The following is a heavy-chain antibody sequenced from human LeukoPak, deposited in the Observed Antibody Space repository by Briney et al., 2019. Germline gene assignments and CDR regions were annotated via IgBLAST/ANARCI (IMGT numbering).Heavy chain of an antibody. Sequence: PGGSLRLSCAASGFTFSSYGMHWVRQAPGKGLEWVAFIRYDGSNKYYADSVKGRFTISRDNSKNTLYLQMNSLRAEDTAVYYRAKNYGNWFDPWGQGTLVTVSS. D-gene: IGHD3-16*01. CDR2: IRYDGSNK. V-gene: IGHV3-30*02. J-gene: IGHJ5*02. CDR3: AKNYGNWFDP. CDR1: GFTFSSYG.